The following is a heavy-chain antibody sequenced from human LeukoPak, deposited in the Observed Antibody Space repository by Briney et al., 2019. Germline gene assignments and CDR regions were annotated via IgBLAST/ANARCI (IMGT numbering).Heavy chain of an antibody. D-gene: IGHD5-24*01. J-gene: IGHJ4*02. CDR2: ISGSGGST. V-gene: IGHV3-23*01. CDR1: GFTFSSYA. CDR3: AKDEAGDGYNLFDY. Sequence: GGSLRLSCAASGFTFSSYAMSWVRQAPGKGLEWVSAISGSGGSTYYADSVKGRFTISGDNSKNTLYLQMNSLRAEDTAVYYCAKDEAGDGYNLFDYWGQGTLVTVSS.